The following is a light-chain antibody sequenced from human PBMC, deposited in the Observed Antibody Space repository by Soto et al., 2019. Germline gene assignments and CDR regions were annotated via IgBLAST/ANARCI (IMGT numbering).Light chain of an antibody. J-gene: IGKJ2*01. CDR2: DAS. V-gene: IGKV1-33*01. CDR1: QDISNY. CDR3: QQYDNLYT. Sequence: DIQMTQSTSSLSASVGDRVTITCQASQDISNYLNWYQQKPGKAPKLLIYDASNLETGVPSRFSSSGSGTDFTFTISSLQPEDIATYYCQQYDNLYTFGQGTKLQIK.